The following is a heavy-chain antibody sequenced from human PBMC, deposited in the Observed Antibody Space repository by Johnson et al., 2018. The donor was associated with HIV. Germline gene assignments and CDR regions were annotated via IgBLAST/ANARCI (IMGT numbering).Heavy chain of an antibody. CDR2: IYSDGTDT. D-gene: IGHD6-13*01. J-gene: IGHJ3*02. V-gene: IGHV3-74*03. CDR1: GFIFRNYW. Sequence: VQLVESGGGLVQPGGSLRLSCEASGFIFRNYWMNWVRQAPGKGLVWVARIYSDGTDTAYADSVKGRFTISRDNAKRTLYLQMNSLRAEDTAVYYCARGSSSWLHDAFDIWGQGTMVTVSS. CDR3: ARGSSSWLHDAFDI.